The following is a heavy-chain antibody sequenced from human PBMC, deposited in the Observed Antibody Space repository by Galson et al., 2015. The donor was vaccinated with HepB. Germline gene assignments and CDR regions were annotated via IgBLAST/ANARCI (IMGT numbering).Heavy chain of an antibody. CDR1: GINFNHYW. CDR3: VTYRGAAFDI. Sequence: SLRLSCAASGINFNHYWMSWVRQAPGKGLEWVANIDEDGSEKTYVDSVKGRFSISRENASHSLYLQMKSLRPEDTAVYYCVTYRGAAFDIWGRGTIVTV. J-gene: IGHJ3*02. CDR2: IDEDGSEK. V-gene: IGHV3-7*02. D-gene: IGHD1-14*01.